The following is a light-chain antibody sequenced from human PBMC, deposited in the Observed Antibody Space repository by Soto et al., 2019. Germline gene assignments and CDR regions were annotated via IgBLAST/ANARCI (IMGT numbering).Light chain of an antibody. V-gene: IGKV1-17*01. J-gene: IGKJ1*01. CDR2: GAS. Sequence: DIQVTQSPSSLSASVGDRVTITCRASQGIRNDVGWYQQKPGKAPKRLIYGASSLQSGVPSRFSGSRSGTEFTLTISSLQPEDFAVYYCQQYNYWPRTFGQGTKVDI. CDR1: QGIRND. CDR3: QQYNYWPRT.